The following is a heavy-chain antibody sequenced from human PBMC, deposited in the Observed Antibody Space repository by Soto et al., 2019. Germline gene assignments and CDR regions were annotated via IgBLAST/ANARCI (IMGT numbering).Heavy chain of an antibody. D-gene: IGHD1-26*01. CDR2: KSYDGSNK. CDR1: GFTFSSYG. CDR3: AKDSVGGYFDY. V-gene: IGHV3-30*18. J-gene: IGHJ4*02. Sequence: PGGSLRLSCAASGFTFSSYGMHWVRQAPGKGLEWVAVKSYDGSNKYYADSVKGRFTISRDNSKNTLYLQMNSLRAEDTAVYYCAKDSVGGYFDYWGQGTLVTVSS.